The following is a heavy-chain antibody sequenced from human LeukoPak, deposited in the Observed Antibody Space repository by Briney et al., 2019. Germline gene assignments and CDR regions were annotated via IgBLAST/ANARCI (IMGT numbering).Heavy chain of an antibody. CDR2: ISWDGGST. V-gene: IGHV3-43*01. CDR1: GFTFDDYT. Sequence: GGSLSLSCAASGFTFDDYTMHWVRQAPGKGLEWVSLISWDGGSTYYADSVKGRFTISRDNSKNSLYLQMNSLRTEDTALYYCAKDGGATTYYYYGMDVWGQGTTVTVSS. J-gene: IGHJ6*02. D-gene: IGHD1-26*01. CDR3: AKDGGATTYYYYGMDV.